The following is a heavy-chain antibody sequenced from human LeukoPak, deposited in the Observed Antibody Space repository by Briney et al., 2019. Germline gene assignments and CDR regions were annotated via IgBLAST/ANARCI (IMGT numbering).Heavy chain of an antibody. CDR1: GYTFTSYG. D-gene: IGHD2-2*01. V-gene: IGHV1-18*01. CDR3: ARDFDIVVVPAAIGDAFDI. J-gene: IGHJ3*02. Sequence: GASVKVSRKASGYTFTSYGISWVRQAPGQGLEWMGWISAYNGNTNYAQKLQGRVTMTTDTSTSTAYMELRSLRSDDTAVYYCARDFDIVVVPAAIGDAFDIWGQGTMVTVSS. CDR2: ISAYNGNT.